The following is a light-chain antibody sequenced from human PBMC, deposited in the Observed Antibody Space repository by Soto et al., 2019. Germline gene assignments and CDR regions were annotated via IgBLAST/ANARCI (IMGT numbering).Light chain of an antibody. Sequence: DVQMTQSPSSLSASVGDRVTLSCRASQSIRTSLNWYQQKPGEAPQILLYAASTLQSGVPSRFTGSGSGTDFTLTISDVQPEDFATYYCQQSYTTPRTFGQGTKVDIK. CDR2: AAS. CDR3: QQSYTTPRT. J-gene: IGKJ1*01. CDR1: QSIRTS. V-gene: IGKV1-39*01.